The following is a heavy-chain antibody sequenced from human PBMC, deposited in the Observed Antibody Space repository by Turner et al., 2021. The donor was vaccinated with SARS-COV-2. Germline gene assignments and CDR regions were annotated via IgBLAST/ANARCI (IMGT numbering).Heavy chain of an antibody. V-gene: IGHV3-7*03. J-gene: IGHJ5*01. D-gene: IGHD6-19*01. CDR3: AKREEYNSGWYDY. CDR1: GFPFSIYW. CDR2: IKQDGSEK. Sequence: EVQLVESGGGLVQPGGSLRLYCAASGFPFSIYWMTWVRQAQGKGLEGLANIKQDGSEKYYVDSVKGRFTISRDNAKNSLYLQMNSLRAEDTAIYYCAKREEYNSGWYDYWGHGTLVAVSS.